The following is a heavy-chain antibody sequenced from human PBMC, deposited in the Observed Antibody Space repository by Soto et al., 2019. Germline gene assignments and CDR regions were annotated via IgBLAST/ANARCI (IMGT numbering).Heavy chain of an antibody. CDR1: GFTFSSYA. V-gene: IGHV3-30-3*01. D-gene: IGHD3-22*01. CDR2: ISYDGSNK. Sequence: QVQLVESGGGVVQPGRSLRLSCAASGFTFSSYAMHWVRQAPGKGLEWVAVISYDGSNKYYADSVKGRFTISRDNSKNTLYLQMNSRSAEDTAVYYCASLDRTYYDSSGSFDYWGQGTLVTVSS. J-gene: IGHJ4*02. CDR3: ASLDRTYYDSSGSFDY.